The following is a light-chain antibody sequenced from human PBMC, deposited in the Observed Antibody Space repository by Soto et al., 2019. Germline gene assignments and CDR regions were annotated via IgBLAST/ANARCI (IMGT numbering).Light chain of an antibody. Sequence: QSVLTQPASVSGSPGQSIAISCTGTSSDVGGYNYVSWHQQHPGKAPKLMIYDVSNRPSGVSNRFSGSKSGNTASLTISGLQAEDEADYYCSSYTSSSTRVFGTVTKLTVL. CDR2: DVS. CDR3: SSYTSSSTRV. CDR1: SSDVGGYNY. V-gene: IGLV2-14*01. J-gene: IGLJ1*01.